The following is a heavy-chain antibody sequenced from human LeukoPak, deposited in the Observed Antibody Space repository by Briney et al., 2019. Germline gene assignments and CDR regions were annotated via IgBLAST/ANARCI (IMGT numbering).Heavy chain of an antibody. CDR2: INPNSGGT. D-gene: IGHD1-14*01. CDR1: GYTFTGYY. Sequence: ASVKVSCKASGYTFTGYYMHWVRQAPGQGLEWMGWINPNSGGTNYAQKFQGRVTMTRDTSISTAYMELSRLRSDDTAVYYCARDPPDAEYFQHWGQGTLVTVTS. J-gene: IGHJ1*01. V-gene: IGHV1-2*02. CDR3: ARDPPDAEYFQH.